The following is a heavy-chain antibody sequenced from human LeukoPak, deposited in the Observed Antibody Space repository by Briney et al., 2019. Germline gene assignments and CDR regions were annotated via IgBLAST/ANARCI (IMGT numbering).Heavy chain of an antibody. CDR3: AKGGHDFSPFYW. Sequence: GGSLRLSCAASGFTFSTYAMGWVRQAPGKGLEWVSSIKGGGGDPFYADSVKGRFTISRDNSKNTLFLQLNSLGAEDTAVYYCAKGGHDFSPFYWWGQGTLVTVSS. V-gene: IGHV3-23*01. J-gene: IGHJ4*02. CDR2: IKGGGGDP. D-gene: IGHD4-11*01. CDR1: GFTFSTYA.